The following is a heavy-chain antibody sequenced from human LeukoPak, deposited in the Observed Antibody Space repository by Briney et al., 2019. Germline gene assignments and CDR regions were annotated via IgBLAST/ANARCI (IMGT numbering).Heavy chain of an antibody. Sequence: PSETLSLTCTFSGGSISSGDYYWSWIRQPPGKGLEWIGYIYYSGSTYYNPSLKSRVTISVDTSKNQFSLKLSSVTAADTAVYYCARSPDPLAAFDIWGQGTMVTVSS. J-gene: IGHJ3*02. CDR2: IYYSGST. CDR3: ARSPDPLAAFDI. CDR1: GGSISSGDYY. V-gene: IGHV4-30-4*01.